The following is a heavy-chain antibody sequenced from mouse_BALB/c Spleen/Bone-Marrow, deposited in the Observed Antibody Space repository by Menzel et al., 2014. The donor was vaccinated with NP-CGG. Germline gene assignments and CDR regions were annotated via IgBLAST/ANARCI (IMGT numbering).Heavy chain of an antibody. D-gene: IGHD2-14*01. CDR2: INPINGDT. J-gene: IGHJ1*01. Sequence: VQPQQSGPELVKPGASVKMSCKASGYTFXDYYMKWVKQSHGKSPEWIGDINPINGDTFYNQKFKGKATLTVDKSSSTVYMQLDSLTSEDSAICYCAMGVRLYWYFDVWGAGTTVTVSS. CDR3: AMGVRLYWYFDV. V-gene: IGHV1-26*01. CDR1: GYTFXDYY.